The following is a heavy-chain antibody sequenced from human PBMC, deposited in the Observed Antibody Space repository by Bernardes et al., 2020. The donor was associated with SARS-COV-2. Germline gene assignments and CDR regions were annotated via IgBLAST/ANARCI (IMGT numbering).Heavy chain of an antibody. CDR1: GFTFSSYA. Sequence: GGSLRLSCAASGFTFSSYAMSWVRQAPGKGLEWVSAISGSGGSTYYADSVKGRFTISRDNSKNTLYLQMNSLRAEDTAVYYCAKLNYDFWSGYYSSISVYYWGQGTLVTVSS. CDR2: ISGSGGST. CDR3: AKLNYDFWSGYYSSISVYY. J-gene: IGHJ4*02. D-gene: IGHD3-3*01. V-gene: IGHV3-23*01.